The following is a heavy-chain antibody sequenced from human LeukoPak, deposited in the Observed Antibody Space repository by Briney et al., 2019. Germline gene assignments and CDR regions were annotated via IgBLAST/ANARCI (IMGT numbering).Heavy chain of an antibody. V-gene: IGHV5-51*01. CDR3: ARHGERITMVRGVIRTANWFDP. CDR1: GYIFTDYW. Sequence: GESLKISCQGSGYIFTDYWIGWVRQLPGKGLEWMAIIYCDGSKTRYSPSFESQVTISVDKSISTAYLQWSSLKASDTAMYYCARHGERITMVRGVIRTANWFDPWGQGTLVTVSS. D-gene: IGHD3-10*01. CDR2: IYCDGSKT. J-gene: IGHJ5*02.